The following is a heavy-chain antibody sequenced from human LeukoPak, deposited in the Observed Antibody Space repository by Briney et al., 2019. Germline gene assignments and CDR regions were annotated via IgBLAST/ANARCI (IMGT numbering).Heavy chain of an antibody. D-gene: IGHD3-9*01. V-gene: IGHV3-23*01. CDR1: GFTFSNYA. CDR3: AQWGDFDVLTDYYVPDF. Sequence: PGGSLRLSCAASGFTFSNYAMSWVRQAPGKGLEWVSAITGSDGNTYYADPVKGRFTISRDNSKNTLYLQMNSLRAEDTAVYYCAQWGDFDVLTDYYVPDFWGQGTLVTVSS. CDR2: ITGSDGNT. J-gene: IGHJ4*02.